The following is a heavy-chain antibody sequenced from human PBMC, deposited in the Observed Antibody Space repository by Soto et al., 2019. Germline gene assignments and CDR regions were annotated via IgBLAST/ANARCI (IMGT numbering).Heavy chain of an antibody. CDR3: ARSHSSSSGWFDP. J-gene: IGHJ5*02. D-gene: IGHD6-13*01. Sequence: ASVKVSCKASGYTFTSYAMHWVRQAPGQRLEWMGWINAGNGNTKYSQKFQGRVTITRDTSASTAYMELSSLGSEDTAVYYCARSHSSSSGWFDPWGQGTLVTVSS. CDR1: GYTFTSYA. V-gene: IGHV1-3*01. CDR2: INAGNGNT.